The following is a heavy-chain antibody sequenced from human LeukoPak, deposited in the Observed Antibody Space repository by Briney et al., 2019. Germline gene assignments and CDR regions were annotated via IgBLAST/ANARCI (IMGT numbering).Heavy chain of an antibody. J-gene: IGHJ3*02. D-gene: IGHD3-3*01. V-gene: IGHV3-9*01. CDR2: ISWSSGII. CDR3: AKDTGSPADAITMEDNAFDI. Sequence: PGGSLRLSCAASGFIFDDHGMHWVRQAPGEGLEWVSGISWSSGIIGYADSVKGRFTISRDNAKNSLYLQMESLRAEDTAVYYCAKDTGSPADAITMEDNAFDIWGQGTMVTVSS. CDR1: GFIFDDHG.